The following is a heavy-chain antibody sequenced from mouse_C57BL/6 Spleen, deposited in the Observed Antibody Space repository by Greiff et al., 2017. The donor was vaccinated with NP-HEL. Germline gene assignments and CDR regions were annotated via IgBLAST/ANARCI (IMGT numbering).Heavy chain of an antibody. CDR2: IHPNSGST. J-gene: IGHJ2*01. D-gene: IGHD1-1*01. CDR1: GYTFTSYW. Sequence: QVQLQQPGAELVKPGASVKLSCKASGYTFTSYWMHWVKQRPGQGLEWIGMIHPNSGSTNYNEKFKSKATLTVDKSSSTAYMQLSSLTSEDSAVYYCARFDGSLYYFDYWGQGTTLTVSS. V-gene: IGHV1-64*01. CDR3: ARFDGSLYYFDY.